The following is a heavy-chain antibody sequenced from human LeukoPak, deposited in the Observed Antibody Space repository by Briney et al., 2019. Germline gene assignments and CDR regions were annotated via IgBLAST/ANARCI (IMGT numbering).Heavy chain of an antibody. CDR2: IWYDGSNK. J-gene: IGHJ4*02. V-gene: IGHV3-33*06. Sequence: GGSLRLSCAASGFTFSSYGMHWVRQAPGKGLEWVAVIWYDGSNKYYADSVKGRFTISRDNSKNTLYLRMNSLRAEDTAVYYCAKEDMVGGSVDYWGQGTLVTVSS. CDR1: GFTFSSYG. CDR3: AKEDMVGGSVDY. D-gene: IGHD3-10*01.